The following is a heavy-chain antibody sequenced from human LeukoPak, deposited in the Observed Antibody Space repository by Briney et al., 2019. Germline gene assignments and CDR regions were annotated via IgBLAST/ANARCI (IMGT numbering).Heavy chain of an antibody. D-gene: IGHD5-24*01. Sequence: GGSLRLSCAASGFTFSSYAMHWVRQAPGKGLEYVSAISSNGGSTYYANSVKGRFTISRDNSKNTLYLQMGSLRAEDMAVYYCARVCMGYNWQAFDIWGQGTMVTVSS. CDR3: ARVCMGYNWQAFDI. CDR2: ISSNGGST. CDR1: GFTFSSYA. V-gene: IGHV3-64*01. J-gene: IGHJ3*02.